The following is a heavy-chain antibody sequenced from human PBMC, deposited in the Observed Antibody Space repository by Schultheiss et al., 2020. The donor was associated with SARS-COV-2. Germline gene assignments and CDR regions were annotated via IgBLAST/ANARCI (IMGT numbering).Heavy chain of an antibody. Sequence: SETLSLTCTVSGGSISSGSYYWSWIRQPAGKGLEWIGYIYYSGSTNYNPSLKSRVTISVDTSKNQFSLKLSSVTAADTAVYYCAREDERFGHDYWGQGTLVTVSS. CDR3: AREDERFGHDY. D-gene: IGHD3-10*01. CDR2: IYYSGST. J-gene: IGHJ4*02. CDR1: GGSISSGSYY. V-gene: IGHV4-61*10.